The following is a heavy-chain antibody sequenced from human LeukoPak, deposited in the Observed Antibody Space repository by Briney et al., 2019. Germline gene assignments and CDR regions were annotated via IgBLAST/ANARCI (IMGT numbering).Heavy chain of an antibody. Sequence: SETLSLTCAVYGGSFSGYYWSWIRQPPGKGLEWIGEINHSGSTNYNPSLKSRVTISVDTSKNQFSLKLSSVTAADTAVYYCAREGVVITYYFDYWGQGTLVTVSS. CDR3: AREGVVITYYFDY. V-gene: IGHV4-34*01. D-gene: IGHD3-22*01. CDR2: INHSGST. J-gene: IGHJ4*02. CDR1: GGSFSGYY.